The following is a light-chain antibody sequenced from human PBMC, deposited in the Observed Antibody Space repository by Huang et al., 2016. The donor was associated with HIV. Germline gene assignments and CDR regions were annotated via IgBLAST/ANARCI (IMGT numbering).Light chain of an antibody. V-gene: IGKV3-20*01. CDR2: GAS. J-gene: IGKJ2*01. Sequence: IVVPQSPVPLSLSPGERGTLSCRVSQSLTSNYLAWYQQKPGQPPRLLIYGASARATGIPDRFSGSGSGTDFTLTISKLEHDDSAVYFCQQYDDTPNTFGQGTKLEIK. CDR3: QQYDDTPNT. CDR1: QSLTSNY.